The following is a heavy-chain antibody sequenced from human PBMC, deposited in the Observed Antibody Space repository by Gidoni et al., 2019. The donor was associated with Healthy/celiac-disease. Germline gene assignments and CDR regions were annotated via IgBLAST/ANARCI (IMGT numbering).Heavy chain of an antibody. J-gene: IGHJ4*01. Sequence: EVTLVESWGGLVHPGRSLRLSCAASGFTFDDYAMHWVRQAPGKGLEWVSGISGNSGSIGYADSVKGRFTISRDNAKNSRYLQMNSLRAEDTALYYCAKGGMETWGHGTLVTVSS. D-gene: IGHD3-3*01. CDR1: GFTFDDYA. V-gene: IGHV3-9*01. CDR3: AKGGMET. CDR2: ISGNSGSI.